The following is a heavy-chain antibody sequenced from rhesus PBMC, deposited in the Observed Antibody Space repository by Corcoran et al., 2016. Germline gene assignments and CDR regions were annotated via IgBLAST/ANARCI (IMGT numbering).Heavy chain of an antibody. Sequence: VHLSLSGVEVKRPGQSLSFPWKTSGYTFTGSLTSWVRRMPGKGLEWKGSIYPCNSKTKSTPSFQGRVTISADKSVSTAYQHGGDLKASDTATYYCAKRGSGGTTHFNFWGRGVLVTVSS. CDR1: GYTFTGSL. J-gene: IGHJ4*01. V-gene: IGHV5-43*01. D-gene: IGHD1-26*01. CDR2: IYPCNSKT. CDR3: AKRGSGGTTHFNF.